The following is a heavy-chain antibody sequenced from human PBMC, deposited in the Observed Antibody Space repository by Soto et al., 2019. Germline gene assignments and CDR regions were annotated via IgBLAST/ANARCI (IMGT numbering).Heavy chain of an antibody. J-gene: IGHJ6*03. CDR1: GGSISGYY. Sequence: QVQLQESGPGLVKPSDTLSLTCNVSGGSISGYYWSWIRQSPGKGLEYIGYIYYRGSTNYNSSLKSRVTISVDTSRNQFSLKMNSVTAAYTAVYYCARQQLLPFYYSLDVWGQGTTVTVSS. CDR3: ARQQLLPFYYSLDV. V-gene: IGHV4-59*07. D-gene: IGHD1-26*01. CDR2: IYYRGST.